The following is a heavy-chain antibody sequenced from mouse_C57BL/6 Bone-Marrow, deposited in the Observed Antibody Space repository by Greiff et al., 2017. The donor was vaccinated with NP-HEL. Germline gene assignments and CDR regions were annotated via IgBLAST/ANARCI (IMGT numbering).Heavy chain of an antibody. V-gene: IGHV1-26*01. CDR1: GYTFTDYY. J-gene: IGHJ2*01. CDR2: INPNNGGT. D-gene: IGHD2-4*01. CDR3: ASPSYYDYDGDY. Sequence: VQLQQSGPELVKPGASVKISCKASGYTFTDYYMNWVKQSHGKSLEWIGDINPNNGGTSYNQKFKGKATLTVDKSSSTAYMELRSLTSEDSAVYYCASPSYYDYDGDYWGQGTTLTVSS.